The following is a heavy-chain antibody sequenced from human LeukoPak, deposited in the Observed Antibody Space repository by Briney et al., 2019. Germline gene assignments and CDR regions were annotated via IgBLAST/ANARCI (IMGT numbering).Heavy chain of an antibody. CDR1: GFNVSYKY. V-gene: IGHV3-66*01. Sequence: PGGSLRLSCAASGFNVSYKYMSWVRQAPGKGLEWVSILYSRGATHYLDSVQGRLTISRDNSKNALYLQMNSLRAEDTAVYYCATDGYDYGDWFDGFDIWGQGTMVTVSS. CDR2: LYSRGAT. D-gene: IGHD4-17*01. J-gene: IGHJ3*02. CDR3: ATDGYDYGDWFDGFDI.